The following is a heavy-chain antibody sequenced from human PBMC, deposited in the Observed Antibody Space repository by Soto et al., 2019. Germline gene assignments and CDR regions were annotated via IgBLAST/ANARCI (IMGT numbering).Heavy chain of an antibody. CDR1: GFTFSDYY. CDR3: ARGPPYCSSTSCYVYYGMDV. CDR2: ISSSSSYI. J-gene: IGHJ6*02. V-gene: IGHV3-11*06. D-gene: IGHD2-2*01. Sequence: GGSLRLSCAASGFTFSDYYMSWIRQAPGKGLEWVSYISSSSSYIYYADSVKGRFTISRDNAKNSLYLQMNSLRAEDTAVYYCARGPPYCSSTSCYVYYGMDVWGQGTTVTVSS.